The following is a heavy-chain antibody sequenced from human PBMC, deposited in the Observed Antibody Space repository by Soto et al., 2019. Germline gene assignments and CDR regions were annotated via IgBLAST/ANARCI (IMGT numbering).Heavy chain of an antibody. Sequence: QVPLVQSGAEVKKSGASVKVSCKASGYTFTSYGFSWVRQAPGQGLEWMGWISAYNGNSNYARNLQGRITMTTDTSTSTAYMELRSLRSDDTAVYYCARGDYYDTTGGFFDYWGQGTLVTVSS. V-gene: IGHV1-18*04. D-gene: IGHD3-22*01. CDR2: ISAYNGNS. CDR3: ARGDYYDTTGGFFDY. CDR1: GYTFTSYG. J-gene: IGHJ4*02.